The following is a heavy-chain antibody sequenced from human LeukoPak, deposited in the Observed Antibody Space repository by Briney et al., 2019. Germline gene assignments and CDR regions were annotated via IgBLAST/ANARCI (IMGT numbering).Heavy chain of an antibody. V-gene: IGHV5-51*01. CDR3: ARQHCSSTSCHGVPFDH. Sequence: GESLKISCKGSGYSFTSYWIGWVRQMPGKGLEWMGIIYPGDSDTRYSPSFQGQVTISASKSISSAYLHWSRLKASDTAMYYCARQHCSSTSCHGVPFDHWRQGTLVTVSS. CDR1: GYSFTSYW. D-gene: IGHD2-2*01. J-gene: IGHJ4*02. CDR2: IYPGDSDT.